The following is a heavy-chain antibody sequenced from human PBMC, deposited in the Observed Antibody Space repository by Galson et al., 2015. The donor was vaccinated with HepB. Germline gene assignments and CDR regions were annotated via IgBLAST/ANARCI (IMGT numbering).Heavy chain of an antibody. Sequence: SLRLSCAASGFTFSSYAMHWVRQAPGKGLEYVSAISSNGGSTYYANSVKGRFTISRDNSKNTLYLQMGSLRAEDMAVYYCARDLLTSSYADDDDEYYYYYYGMDVWGQGTTVTVSS. CDR3: ARDLLTSSYADDDDEYYYYYYGMDV. J-gene: IGHJ6*02. CDR2: ISSNGGST. CDR1: GFTFSSYA. D-gene: IGHD1-26*01. V-gene: IGHV3-64*01.